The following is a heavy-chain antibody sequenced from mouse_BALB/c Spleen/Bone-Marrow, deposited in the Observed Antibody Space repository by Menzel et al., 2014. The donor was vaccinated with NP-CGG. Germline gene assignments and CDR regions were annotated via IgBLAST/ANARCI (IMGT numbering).Heavy chain of an antibody. J-gene: IGHJ2*01. CDR3: ARRDDGYVFFDY. D-gene: IGHD2-3*01. Sequence: QVQLQQSGAELARPGASVKMSCRASGYTFTTYTIHWVRQRPGQGLEWSGYINPSSGYTNYDQKFKDKATLTADKSSSTAYMQLSSLTSEDSAVYYCARRDDGYVFFDYWGQGTTLTVSS. CDR2: INPSSGYT. V-gene: IGHV1-4*01. CDR1: GYTFTTYT.